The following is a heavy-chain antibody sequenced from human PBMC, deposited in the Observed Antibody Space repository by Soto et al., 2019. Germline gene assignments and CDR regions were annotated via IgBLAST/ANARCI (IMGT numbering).Heavy chain of an antibody. CDR3: ARLPGPLVAVLYIYPLDGREAMSDVDV. CDR2: VSFHGSNK. V-gene: IGHV3-30-3*01. Sequence: QMQLVESGGGVVQPGGSLRLSCAASGFTFNYYPMHWVRQAPGKGLEWVAVVSFHGSNKYYADSVKGRFTISKDNSKNTLYLQMNSLRREDTAVYYCARLPGPLVAVLYIYPLDGREAMSDVDVWGQGTTVTVSS. J-gene: IGHJ6*02. CDR1: GFTFNYYP. D-gene: IGHD6-19*01.